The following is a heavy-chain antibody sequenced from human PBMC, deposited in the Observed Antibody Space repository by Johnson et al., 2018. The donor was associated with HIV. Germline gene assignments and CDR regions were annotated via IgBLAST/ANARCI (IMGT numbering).Heavy chain of an antibody. Sequence: QVQLVESGGGVVQPGRSLRLSCAASGFAFSNYGMHWVRQAPGKGLEWVAVISFDGSHKYYTDSVKGLSTISRDNSKNTLYLQMSSLRVEDTAVYCCAKGTYYYDSSGYNDAFDMWGQGTMVTVSS. D-gene: IGHD3-22*01. CDR3: AKGTYYYDSSGYNDAFDM. CDR1: GFAFSNYG. J-gene: IGHJ3*02. V-gene: IGHV3-30*18. CDR2: ISFDGSHK.